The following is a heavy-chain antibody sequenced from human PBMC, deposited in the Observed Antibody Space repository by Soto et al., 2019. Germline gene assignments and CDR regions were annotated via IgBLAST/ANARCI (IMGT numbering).Heavy chain of an antibody. CDR1: GYTFTGYG. CDR2: ISAYNGNT. V-gene: IGHV1-18*01. CDR3: AKDYYDSSGYYPPALLFDY. Sequence: GASVKVSCKASGYTFTGYGISWVRQAPEQGLEWMGRISAYNGNTNYAQKLQGRVTITRDTSASTAYMELSSLRSEDTAVYYCAKDYYDSSGYYPPALLFDYWGQGTLVTVSS. D-gene: IGHD3-22*01. J-gene: IGHJ4*02.